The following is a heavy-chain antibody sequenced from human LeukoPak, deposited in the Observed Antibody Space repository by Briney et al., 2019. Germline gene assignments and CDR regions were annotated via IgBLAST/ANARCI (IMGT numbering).Heavy chain of an antibody. V-gene: IGHV4-59*01. CDR1: GGAISSYY. Sequence: SETLSLTCTVSGGAISSYYWSWIRQPPGKGLEWIGYIYYSGSTNYNPSLKSRVTISVDTSKNQFSLKLSSVTAADTAVYYCARVSRIAVAGLFDYWGQGTLVTVSS. J-gene: IGHJ4*02. CDR2: IYYSGST. CDR3: ARVSRIAVAGLFDY. D-gene: IGHD6-19*01.